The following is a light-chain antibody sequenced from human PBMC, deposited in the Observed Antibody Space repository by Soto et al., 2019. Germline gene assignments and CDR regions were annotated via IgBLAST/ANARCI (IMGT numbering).Light chain of an antibody. V-gene: IGLV2-14*01. CDR3: TSYTSSNIYV. CDR2: EVT. Sequence: QSALTQPASVSASPGQSITISCTGTSSDVGAYNYVSWYQKHPGKAPKLMIYEVTKRPSGVSHRFSGSKSDNTASLTISGLQAEDEADYYCTSYTSSNIYVFGPGTKLTVL. J-gene: IGLJ1*01. CDR1: SSDVGAYNY.